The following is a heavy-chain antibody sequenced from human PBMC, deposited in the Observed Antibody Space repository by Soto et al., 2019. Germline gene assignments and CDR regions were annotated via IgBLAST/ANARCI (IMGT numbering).Heavy chain of an antibody. J-gene: IGHJ6*02. D-gene: IGHD6-19*01. V-gene: IGHV1-18*01. Sequence: ASVKVSCKASGYTFTSYGISWVRQAPGQGLEWMGWISAYNGNTNYAQKLQGRVTMTTDTSTSTAYMELRSLRSDDTAVYYCARDTGAVAGIYYYYYGMDVWGQGTTVTVSS. CDR3: ARDTGAVAGIYYYYYGMDV. CDR2: ISAYNGNT. CDR1: GYTFTSYG.